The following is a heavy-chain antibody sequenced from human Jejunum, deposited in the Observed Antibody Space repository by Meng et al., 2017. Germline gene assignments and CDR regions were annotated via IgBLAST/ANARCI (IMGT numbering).Heavy chain of an antibody. CDR1: GFSLSAFW. CDR3: ARDRGVSETNNWYFDF. V-gene: IGHV3-7*01. CDR2: IKEDGSKK. D-gene: IGHD3-10*01. Sequence: GESLKISCAASGFSLSAFWMSWVRQAPGKGLEWLADIKEDGSKKYYVDSVKGRFTISRDNTWNSLYLHMDSLRAEDTAVYFCARDRGVSETNNWYFDFWGRGTLVTVSS. J-gene: IGHJ2*01.